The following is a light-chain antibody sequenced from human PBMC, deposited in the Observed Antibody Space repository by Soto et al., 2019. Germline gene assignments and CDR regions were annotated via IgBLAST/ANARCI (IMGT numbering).Light chain of an antibody. CDR1: QNIHSF. V-gene: IGKV1-39*01. Sequence: DIQMTQSPSSLAASVGERVTITCRASQNIHSFLNWYQQKPGKAPQVLIYGGSALQSGVPSRFSGSGSGTDFTLTISSLQPEDFATYYCQQSYSTSSITFGQGTRLEIK. CDR2: GGS. J-gene: IGKJ5*01. CDR3: QQSYSTSSIT.